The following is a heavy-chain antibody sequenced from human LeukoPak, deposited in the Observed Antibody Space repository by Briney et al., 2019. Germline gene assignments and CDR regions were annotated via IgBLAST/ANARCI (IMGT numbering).Heavy chain of an antibody. CDR1: GGSISSSNW. D-gene: IGHD4-17*01. J-gene: IGHJ4*02. Sequence: SETLSLTCAVSGGSISSSNWWSWVRQPPGKGLEWIGEIYHSGSTNYNPSLKSRVTISVDKSKNQFSLKLSSVTAADTAVYYCARDSLDYGDYAAPWKFFDYWGQGTLVTVSS. CDR3: ARDSLDYGDYAAPWKFFDY. V-gene: IGHV4-4*02. CDR2: IYHSGST.